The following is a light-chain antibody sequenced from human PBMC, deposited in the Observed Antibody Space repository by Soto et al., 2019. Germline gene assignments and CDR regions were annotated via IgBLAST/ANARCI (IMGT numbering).Light chain of an antibody. CDR2: EVN. V-gene: IGLV2-8*01. Sequence: QSALTQPPSASGSTGQSVAISCTGTSSDVGGYNYVSWYQQHPGKAPKLMMYEVNKPPSGVPDRFSGSKSGNTASLSVSGLQAEDEADCYCRSDEGSINVFGTGTQLTVL. CDR1: SSDVGGYNY. J-gene: IGLJ1*01. CDR3: RSDEGSINV.